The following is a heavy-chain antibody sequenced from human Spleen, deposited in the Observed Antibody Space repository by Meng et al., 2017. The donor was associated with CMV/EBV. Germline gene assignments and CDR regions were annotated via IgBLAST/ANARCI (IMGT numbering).Heavy chain of an antibody. CDR1: GYTFTGYY. V-gene: IGHV1-69*10. J-gene: IGHJ6*02. CDR3: ARSIGYAMDV. D-gene: IGHD3-10*01. Sequence: SVKVSCKASGYTFTGYYMHWVRQAPGQGLEWMGWITPSIDIADYAQKFQGRLTITADHSTTTTDMELSGLRSEDTAVYYCARSIGYAMDVWGQGTMVTVSS. CDR2: ITPSIDIA.